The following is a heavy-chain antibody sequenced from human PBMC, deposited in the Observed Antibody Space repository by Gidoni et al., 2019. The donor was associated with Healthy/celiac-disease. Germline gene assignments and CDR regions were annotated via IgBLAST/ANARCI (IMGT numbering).Heavy chain of an antibody. V-gene: IGHV3-30*01. Sequence: QVQLVESGGGVVQPGRSLRLSCASPGFTCSSYAMHWVRQDPGKGLEWVAVISYDGSNKYYADSVKGRFTISRDNSKNTLYLQMNSLRAEDTAVYYCARADSSGWYWGDAFDIWGQGTMVTVSS. CDR3: ARADSSGWYWGDAFDI. CDR1: GFTCSSYA. D-gene: IGHD6-19*01. J-gene: IGHJ3*02. CDR2: ISYDGSNK.